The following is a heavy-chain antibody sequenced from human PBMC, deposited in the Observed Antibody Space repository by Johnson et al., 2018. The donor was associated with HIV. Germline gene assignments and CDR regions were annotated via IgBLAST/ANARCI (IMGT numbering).Heavy chain of an antibody. D-gene: IGHD2-21*01. Sequence: QVQLVESGGGVVQPGRSLRLSCAASGFTFSSYGMHWVRQAPGKGLEWVAVIWYDGSNKYYADSVKGRFTISRYNAKNTLYLQMNSLRTEDTAVYYCARESVIGAFDIWGQGTMVTVSA. CDR2: IWYDGSNK. CDR1: GFTFSSYG. V-gene: IGHV3-30*19. J-gene: IGHJ3*02. CDR3: ARESVIGAFDI.